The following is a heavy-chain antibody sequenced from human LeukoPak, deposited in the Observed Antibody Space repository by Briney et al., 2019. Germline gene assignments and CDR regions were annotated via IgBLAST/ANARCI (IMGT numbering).Heavy chain of an antibody. J-gene: IGHJ4*02. CDR2: ISYDGSNK. CDR1: GFTFSSYG. D-gene: IGHD1-26*01. CDR3: VKLPVGANEFDY. V-gene: IGHV3-30*18. Sequence: GRSLRLSCAASGFTFSSYGMHWVRQAPGKGLEWVAVISYDGSNKYYADSVKGRFTISRDNSKNTLYLQMNSLRAEDTAVYCCVKLPVGANEFDYWGQGTLVTVSS.